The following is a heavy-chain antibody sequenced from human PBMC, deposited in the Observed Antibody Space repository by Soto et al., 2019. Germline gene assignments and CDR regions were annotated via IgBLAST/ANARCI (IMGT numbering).Heavy chain of an antibody. D-gene: IGHD5-18*01. CDR1: GFTFSSYW. J-gene: IGHJ3*02. Sequence: QPGGSLRLSCAASGFTFSSYWMHWVRQAPGKGLVWVSRINSDGSSTSYADSVKGRFTISRDNAKNTLYLQMNSLRAEDTAVYYCARARPAKYSTGEGSDAFDIWGQGTMVTVSS. V-gene: IGHV3-74*01. CDR2: INSDGSST. CDR3: ARARPAKYSTGEGSDAFDI.